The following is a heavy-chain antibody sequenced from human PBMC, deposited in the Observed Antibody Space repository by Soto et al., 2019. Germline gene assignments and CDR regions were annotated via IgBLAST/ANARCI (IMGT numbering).Heavy chain of an antibody. J-gene: IGHJ6*02. Sequence: SETLSLTCAVSGGSISSGGYSCNWIRQPPGKGLEWIGYIYHSGSTYYNPSLKSRVTISVDTSKNQFPLKLSSVTAADTAVYYCARGDYDILTGYMDVWGQGTTVTVSS. CDR3: ARGDYDILTGYMDV. D-gene: IGHD3-9*01. CDR2: IYHSGST. CDR1: GGSISSGGYS. V-gene: IGHV4-30-2*05.